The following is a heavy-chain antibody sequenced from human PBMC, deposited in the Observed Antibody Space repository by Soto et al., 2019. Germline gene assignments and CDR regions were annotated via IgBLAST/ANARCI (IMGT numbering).Heavy chain of an antibody. CDR1: GDSFNTFA. Sequence: QVQLVQSGAEVKKPGSSVKLSCKASGDSFNTFAVTWVRQAPGQGLEWMGGIIPNFDTPTYAQKFQGRVTIIADKSTSTPYIELSSLRSEDTAVYYCARPYYDSSGYYLWYFDYWGQGTLVTVSS. CDR3: ARPYYDSSGYYLWYFDY. D-gene: IGHD3-22*01. J-gene: IGHJ4*02. CDR2: IIPNFDTP. V-gene: IGHV1-69*06.